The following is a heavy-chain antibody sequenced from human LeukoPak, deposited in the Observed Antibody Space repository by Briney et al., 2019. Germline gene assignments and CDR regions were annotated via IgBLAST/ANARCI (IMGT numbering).Heavy chain of an antibody. CDR3: ARDCSSTSCYDY. J-gene: IGHJ4*02. D-gene: IGHD2-2*01. CDR2: IIPIFGTA. V-gene: IGHV1-69*13. Sequence: SVKVSCKASGGTFISYAISWVRQAPGQGLEWMGGIIPIFGTANYAQKFQGRVTITADESTSTAYMELSSLRSEDTAVYYCARDCSSTSCYDYWGQGTLVTVSS. CDR1: GGTFISYA.